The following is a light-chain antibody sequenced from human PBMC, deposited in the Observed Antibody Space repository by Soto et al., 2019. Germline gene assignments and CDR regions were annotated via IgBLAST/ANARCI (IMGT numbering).Light chain of an antibody. CDR3: SSYTNTNTLGV. Sequence: QSVLTQPASVSGSPGQSITISCTGTSSDIGPYVCWYQQHPGKAPKLIIYDVSNRPSGVSSRFSGSRSGNTASLTVSGLQAEDEADYYCSSYTNTNTLGVFGTGTKLTVL. CDR2: DVS. CDR1: SSDIGPY. J-gene: IGLJ1*01. V-gene: IGLV2-14*01.